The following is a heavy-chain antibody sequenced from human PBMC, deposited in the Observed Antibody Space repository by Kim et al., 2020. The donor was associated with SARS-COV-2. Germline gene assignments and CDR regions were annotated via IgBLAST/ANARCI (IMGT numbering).Heavy chain of an antibody. CDR1: GFTFRSYG. J-gene: IGHJ4*02. V-gene: IGHV3-30*03. CDR3: VRDRGDGYNELDY. CDR2: ISVDGSEK. Sequence: GGSLRLSCAASGFTFRSYGMHWVRQAPGEGPASVAVISVDGSEKYYADSVRGRFTISRDNSKNTLYLQMNSLWTEDTALYYCVRDRGDGYNELDYWGQGTLVTVSS. D-gene: IGHD5-12*01.